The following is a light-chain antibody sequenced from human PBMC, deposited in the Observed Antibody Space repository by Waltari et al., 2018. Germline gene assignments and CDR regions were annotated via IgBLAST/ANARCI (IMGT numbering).Light chain of an antibody. CDR2: YVS. J-gene: IGLJ2*01. Sequence: QYALTQPASVSGSPGQSITISCTETSRDVGGVNDVTWYQQHPGKAPKLIIFYVSSRPSGFSSRFSCSKSGNTASLTISGLQAQDEADYYCSSYISSDTLELFGGGTSLTVL. CDR3: SSYISSDTLEL. V-gene: IGLV2-14*03. CDR1: SRDVGGVND.